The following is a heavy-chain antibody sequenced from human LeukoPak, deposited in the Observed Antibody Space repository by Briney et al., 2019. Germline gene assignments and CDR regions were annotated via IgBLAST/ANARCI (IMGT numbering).Heavy chain of an antibody. CDR1: SYSISSGYY. D-gene: IGHD2-2*01. J-gene: IGHJ5*02. CDR3: ARGIVVVPAARWFDP. Sequence: SETLSLTCTISSYSISSGYYWGWIRQPPGKGLEWIGSIYHSGSTYYNPSLKSRVTISVDTSKNQFSLKLSSVTAADTAVYYCARGIVVVPAARWFDPWGQGTLVTVSS. V-gene: IGHV4-38-2*02. CDR2: IYHSGST.